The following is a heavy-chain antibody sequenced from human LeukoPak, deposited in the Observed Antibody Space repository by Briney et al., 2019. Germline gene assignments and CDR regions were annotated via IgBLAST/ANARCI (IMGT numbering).Heavy chain of an antibody. J-gene: IGHJ4*02. CDR1: GYSFSNYW. CDR3: ARTLGGLAAAGIDY. CDR2: IHPGTSSA. D-gene: IGHD6-13*01. V-gene: IGHV5-51*01. Sequence: GESLKISCKGSGYSFSNYWIGWVRQMPGKRLEWMGIIHPGTSSAKYSPSFQGQATLSVDKSITTAYLQWNNLKASDTAMYYCARTLGGLAAAGIDYWGQGTLVTVSS.